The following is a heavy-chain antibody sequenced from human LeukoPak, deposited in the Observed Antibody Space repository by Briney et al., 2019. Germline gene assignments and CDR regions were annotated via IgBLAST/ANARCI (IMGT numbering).Heavy chain of an antibody. D-gene: IGHD3-22*01. V-gene: IGHV3-43D*03. J-gene: IGHJ4*02. CDR1: GFTFSSYG. CDR3: AKGRSSGYYYPGDY. Sequence: GGSLRLSCAASGFTFSSYGMSWVRQAPGKGLEWVSLISWDGGSTYYADSVKGRFTISRDNSKNSLYLQMNSLRAEDTALYYCAKGRSSGYYYPGDYWGQGTLVTVSS. CDR2: ISWDGGST.